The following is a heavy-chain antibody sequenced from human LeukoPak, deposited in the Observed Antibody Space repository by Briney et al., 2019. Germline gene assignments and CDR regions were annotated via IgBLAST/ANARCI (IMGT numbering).Heavy chain of an antibody. V-gene: IGHV4-4*02. Sequence: PSGTLSLTCAVSGGSISSSNWWSWVRQPPGKGLEWIGEIYHSGSTNYNPSLKSRVTISVDKSKNQFSLKLSSVTAADTAVYYCARDFPGGFGEEGTFWTDYWGQGTLVTVSS. CDR3: ARDFPGGFGEEGTFWTDY. CDR2: IYHSGST. CDR1: GGSISSSNW. D-gene: IGHD3-10*01. J-gene: IGHJ4*02.